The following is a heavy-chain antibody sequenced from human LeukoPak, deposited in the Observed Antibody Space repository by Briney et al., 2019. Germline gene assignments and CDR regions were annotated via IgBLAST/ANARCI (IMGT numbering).Heavy chain of an antibody. J-gene: IGHJ5*01. V-gene: IGHV3-48*03. CDR1: GFTFSTFE. CDR3: AREGRVAASGFDC. Sequence: GGSLRLSCAASGFTFSTFEMYWVRQAPGKGLAWVSYIGSSGNTIYYADSVKGRFTISRDNAKNSLYLQMTNLRAEDTAVYYCAREGRVAASGFDCWGQGTLVTVSS. CDR2: IGSSGNTI. D-gene: IGHD6-13*01.